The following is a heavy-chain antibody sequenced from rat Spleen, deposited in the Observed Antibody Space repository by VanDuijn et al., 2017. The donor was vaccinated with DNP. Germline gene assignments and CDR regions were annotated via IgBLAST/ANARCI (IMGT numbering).Heavy chain of an antibody. CDR3: ARDVPYVSYGLLPDY. Sequence: EVQLVESGGDLVQPGRSLKLSCVASGFTFSNYWMTWIRQVPGRGLDWVASITSRGGSTYYPDSVKGRFTISRDNAKNTLYLQMNGLRSEDTATYYCARDVPYVSYGLLPDYWGQGVMVTVSS. V-gene: IGHV5-31*01. CDR1: GFTFSNYW. CDR2: ITSRGGST. D-gene: IGHD1-6*01. J-gene: IGHJ2*01.